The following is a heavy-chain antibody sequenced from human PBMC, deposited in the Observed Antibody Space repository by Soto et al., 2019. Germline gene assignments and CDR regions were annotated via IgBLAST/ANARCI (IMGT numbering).Heavy chain of an antibody. J-gene: IGHJ5*02. V-gene: IGHV4-59*05. CDR2: IYYSGST. Sequence: SETLSLTCTVSGGSISSYYWSWIRQPPGKGLEWIGSIYYSGSTYYNPSLKSRVTISVDTSKNQFSLKLSSVTAADTAVYYCARQDYVWGSYPRWFDPWGQGTLVTVSS. CDR3: ARQDYVWGSYPRWFDP. D-gene: IGHD3-16*02. CDR1: GGSISSYY.